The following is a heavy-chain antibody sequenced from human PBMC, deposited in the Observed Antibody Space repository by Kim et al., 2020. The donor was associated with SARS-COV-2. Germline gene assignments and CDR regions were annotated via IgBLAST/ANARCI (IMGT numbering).Heavy chain of an antibody. Sequence: GGSTYYADSVKGRFTIARDNSKNTLYLQMNSLGAEDTAVYYCARGSAAGTNWGQGTLVTVSS. J-gene: IGHJ4*02. D-gene: IGHD6-13*01. CDR3: ARGSAAGTN. V-gene: IGHV3-53*01. CDR2: GGST.